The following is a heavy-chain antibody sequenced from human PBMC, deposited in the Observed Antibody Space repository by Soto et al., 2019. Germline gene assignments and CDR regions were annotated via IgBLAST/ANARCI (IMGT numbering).Heavy chain of an antibody. Sequence: PGGSLRLSCAASGFTFSSYAMHWVRQAPGKGLEWVAVISYDGSNKYYADSVKGRFTISRDNSKNTLYLQMNSLRAEDTAVYYCARDRGWEPWLFWFAPWGQGTLVTVSS. V-gene: IGHV3-30-3*01. CDR3: ARDRGWEPWLFWFAP. CDR2: ISYDGSNK. CDR1: GFTFSSYA. D-gene: IGHD1-26*01. J-gene: IGHJ5*02.